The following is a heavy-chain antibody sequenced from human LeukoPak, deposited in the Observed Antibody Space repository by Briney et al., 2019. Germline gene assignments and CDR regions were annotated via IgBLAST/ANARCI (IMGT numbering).Heavy chain of an antibody. CDR1: GFTFSSYG. CDR3: ARFSMVRGVITHFDY. CDR2: IRYDGTNK. V-gene: IGHV3-30*02. J-gene: IGHJ4*02. Sequence: GGSLRLSCAASGFTFSSYGMHWVRQAPGKGLEWVAFIRYDGTNKFYADSVKGRFTISRDNAKNSLYLQMNSLRAEDTAVYYCARFSMVRGVITHFDYWGQGTLVTVSS. D-gene: IGHD3-10*01.